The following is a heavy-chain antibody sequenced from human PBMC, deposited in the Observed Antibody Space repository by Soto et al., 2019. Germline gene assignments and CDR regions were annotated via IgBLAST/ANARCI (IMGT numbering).Heavy chain of an antibody. CDR3: ARADGGKSAYYYYYGMDV. Sequence: QVQLVQSGAEVKKPGSSVKVSCKASGGTFSSYAFSWVRQAPGQGLEWMGGIIPIFGTANYAQKFQGRVTITADESTSTAYMELSSLRSEDTAVYYCARADGGKSAYYYYYGMDVWGQGTTVTVSS. J-gene: IGHJ6*02. D-gene: IGHD2-15*01. CDR1: GGTFSSYA. CDR2: IIPIFGTA. V-gene: IGHV1-69*12.